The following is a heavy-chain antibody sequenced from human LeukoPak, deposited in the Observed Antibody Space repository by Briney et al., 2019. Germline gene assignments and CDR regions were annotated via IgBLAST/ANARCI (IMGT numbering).Heavy chain of an antibody. D-gene: IGHD5-18*01. CDR1: GITFSSNW. CDR3: ARMNAAMAPKFDS. V-gene: IGHV3-7*01. Sequence: PGGSPRLSCAASGITFSSNWMSWVRQAPGKGLEWVANIKQDGSEKYYVDSVKGRFTISRDNANNSLYLQMNSLRAEDTAVYYCARMNAAMAPKFDSWGQGSLVTVSS. J-gene: IGHJ4*02. CDR2: IKQDGSEK.